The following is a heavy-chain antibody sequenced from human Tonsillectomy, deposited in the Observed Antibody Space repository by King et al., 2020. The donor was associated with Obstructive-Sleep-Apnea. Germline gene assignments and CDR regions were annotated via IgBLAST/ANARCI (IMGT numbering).Heavy chain of an antibody. D-gene: IGHD6-19*01. CDR1: GFSLSTSGMC. V-gene: IGHV2-70*11. Sequence: VTLKESGPALVKPTQTLTLTCTFSGFSLSTSGMCVSWIRQPPGKALEWLARIDWVDDKYSSTPLKTRLTITKDTSKNQLVLTMTNMDPVDTATYYCARIQSSGWFYFDYWGQGTLVTVSS. J-gene: IGHJ4*02. CDR2: IDWVDDK. CDR3: ARIQSSGWFYFDY.